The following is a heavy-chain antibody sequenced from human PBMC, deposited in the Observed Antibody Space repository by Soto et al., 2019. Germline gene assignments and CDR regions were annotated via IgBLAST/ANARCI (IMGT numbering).Heavy chain of an antibody. Sequence: PSETLSLTCAVYGGSFSGYYWSWIRQPPGKGLEWIGEINHSGSTNYNPSLKSRVTISVDTSKNQFSLKLSSVTAEDTAVYYCARDFVHGDHPEYFQHWGQGTLVTVSS. D-gene: IGHD4-17*01. CDR2: INHSGST. J-gene: IGHJ1*01. V-gene: IGHV4-34*01. CDR1: GGSFSGYY. CDR3: ARDFVHGDHPEYFQH.